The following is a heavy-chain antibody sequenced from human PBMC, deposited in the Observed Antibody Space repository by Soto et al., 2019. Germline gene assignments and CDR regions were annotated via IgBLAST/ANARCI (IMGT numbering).Heavy chain of an antibody. CDR3: ARDLYCGGGSCYSD. J-gene: IGHJ4*02. V-gene: IGHV1-3*01. CDR2: INAGNGNT. D-gene: IGHD2-15*01. CDR1: GYTFTSYA. Sequence: QVPLVQSGAEVKKPGASVQVSCKASGYTFTSYAMHWVRQAPGQRLEWMGWINAGNGNTKYSQKFQGRVTITRDTAASTAYMELSSLRSEDTAVYYWARDLYCGGGSCYSDGGQGTLVTVSS.